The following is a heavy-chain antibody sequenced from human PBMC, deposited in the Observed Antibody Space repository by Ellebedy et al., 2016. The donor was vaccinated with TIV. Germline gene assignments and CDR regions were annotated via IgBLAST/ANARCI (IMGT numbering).Heavy chain of an antibody. Sequence: MPSETLSLTCTVSGGAISTYYGSWIRQPPGQGLEWIGYIYYSGYTEYNPSLKSRVTISLDTSKDQFSLRLSSVTAADTAVYYCARGPLRYFDWVYYYHGMDVWGQGTTVTVSS. CDR2: IYYSGYT. V-gene: IGHV4-59*08. D-gene: IGHD3-9*01. CDR3: ARGPLRYFDWVYYYHGMDV. J-gene: IGHJ6*02. CDR1: GGAISTYY.